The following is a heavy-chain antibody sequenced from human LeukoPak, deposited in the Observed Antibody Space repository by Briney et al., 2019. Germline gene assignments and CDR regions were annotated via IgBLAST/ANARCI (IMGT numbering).Heavy chain of an antibody. D-gene: IGHD6-19*01. V-gene: IGHV3-23*01. CDR1: GFTFSSHA. J-gene: IGHJ4*02. Sequence: GGSLRLSCVVSGFTFSSHAMNWVRQAPGKGLEWVSCISGSGGSTYYADSVKGRFTISRDNSKNTLYLQMNSLRAEDTAVYYCATYSSGWFNFDYWGQGTLVTVSS. CDR2: ISGSGGST. CDR3: ATYSSGWFNFDY.